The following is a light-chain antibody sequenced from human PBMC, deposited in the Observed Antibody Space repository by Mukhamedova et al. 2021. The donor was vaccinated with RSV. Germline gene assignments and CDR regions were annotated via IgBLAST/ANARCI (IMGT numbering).Light chain of an antibody. V-gene: IGKV4-1*01. CDR3: QQYYSTPLT. CDR1: QSVLYSSNNKNY. CDR2: WAS. J-gene: IGKJ4*01. Sequence: TINCKSSQSVLYSSNNKNYFAWYQQKPGQPPKLLIYWASTRESGVPDRFSGSGSGTDFTLTISSLQAEDVAVYYCQQYYSTPLTF.